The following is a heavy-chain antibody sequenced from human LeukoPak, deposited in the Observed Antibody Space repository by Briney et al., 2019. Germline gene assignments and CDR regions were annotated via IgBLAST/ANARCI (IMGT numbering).Heavy chain of an antibody. D-gene: IGHD4-17*01. V-gene: IGHV4-34*01. Sequence: KPSETLSLTCAVYGGSFSNYYWSWIRQSPGKGLEWIGEINQSGSTNYNPSLKSRVTISLDASKHQFSLKLTSVTAADTAVYYCAREKSAVTASFDYWGQGDLVTASS. CDR3: AREKSAVTASFDY. CDR2: INQSGST. CDR1: GGSFSNYY. J-gene: IGHJ4*02.